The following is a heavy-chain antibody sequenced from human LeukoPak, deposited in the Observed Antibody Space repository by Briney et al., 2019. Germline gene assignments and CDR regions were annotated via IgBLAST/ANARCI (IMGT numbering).Heavy chain of an antibody. Sequence: GRSLRLSCAASGFTFSSYGMHWVRQAPGKGLEWVSYISSSGSTIYYADSVKGRFTISRDNAKNSLYLQMNSLRAEDTAVYYCAREFGVPAPFDYWGQGTLVTVSS. D-gene: IGHD2-2*01. CDR1: GFTFSSYG. CDR2: ISSSGSTI. CDR3: AREFGVPAPFDY. V-gene: IGHV3-48*04. J-gene: IGHJ4*02.